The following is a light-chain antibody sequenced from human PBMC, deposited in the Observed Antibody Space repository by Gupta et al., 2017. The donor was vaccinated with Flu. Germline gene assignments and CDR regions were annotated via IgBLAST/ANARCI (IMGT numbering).Light chain of an antibody. CDR2: ETT. J-gene: IGKJ1*01. Sequence: GLMQSPGTLPLSPAERATLSCRASQSVPSDSLAWYQQTPGQPPRLLIYETTSRGTGIPDSCGGGGASADFTITISRLEPEDLVVYYCQQYGSSPRTFGQGTKVEIE. CDR1: QSVPSDS. V-gene: IGKV3-20*01. CDR3: QQYGSSPRT.